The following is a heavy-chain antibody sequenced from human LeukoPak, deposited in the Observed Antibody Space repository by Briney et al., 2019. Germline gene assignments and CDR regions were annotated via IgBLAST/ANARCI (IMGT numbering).Heavy chain of an antibody. CDR2: INHSGST. J-gene: IGHJ6*03. CDR3: AREVRYCSGGSCYSLGYYYYYYMDV. CDR1: GGSFSGYY. V-gene: IGHV4-34*01. D-gene: IGHD2-15*01. Sequence: SETLSLTCAVYGGSFSGYYWSWIRQPPGKGLEWIGEINHSGSTNYNPSLKSRVTISVDTSKNQFSLKLSSVTAADTAVYYCAREVRYCSGGSCYSLGYYYYYYMDVWGKGTTVTISS.